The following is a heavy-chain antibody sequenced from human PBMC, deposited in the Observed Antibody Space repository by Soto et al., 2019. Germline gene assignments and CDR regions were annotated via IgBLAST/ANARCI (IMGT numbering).Heavy chain of an antibody. D-gene: IGHD2-2*01. CDR2: ISYDGSNK. CDR3: AKAPGKYCSSTSCFTNWFDP. CDR1: GFTFSSYG. J-gene: IGHJ5*02. Sequence: GGSLRLSCAASGFTFSSYGMHWVRQAPGKGLEWVAVISYDGSNKYYADSVKGRFTISRDNSKNTLYLQMKSLRAEDTAGYYCAKAPGKYCSSTSCFTNWFDPWGQGTLVTVSS. V-gene: IGHV3-30*18.